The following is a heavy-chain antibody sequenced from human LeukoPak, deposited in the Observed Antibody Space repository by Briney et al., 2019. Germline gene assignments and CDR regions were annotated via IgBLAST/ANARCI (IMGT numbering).Heavy chain of an antibody. CDR1: GYTFNSYC. CDR2: ISAYNVNT. CDR3: ARDLEQLPTRDY. V-gene: IGHV1-18*01. D-gene: IGHD6-13*01. Sequence: ASVKVSCKASGYTFNSYCISWVRQAPGQGLEWMGWISAYNVNTNYAQKLQGRVTMTTDTSTSTAYMELRSLRSDDTAVYYCARDLEQLPTRDYWGQGTLVTVSS. J-gene: IGHJ4*02.